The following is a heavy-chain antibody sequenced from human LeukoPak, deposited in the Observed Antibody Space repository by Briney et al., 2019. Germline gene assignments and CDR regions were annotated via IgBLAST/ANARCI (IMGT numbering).Heavy chain of an antibody. D-gene: IGHD5-24*01. CDR3: ARQSRDGSKTRGYYFDS. V-gene: IGHV5-51*01. J-gene: IGHJ4*02. CDR2: MYPADSDT. Sequence: GDSRKISCQGSRYIFTNYWIGWVRQMPGKCLDSMGIMYPADSDTTYSPSFEGHVTISADQSMDTVYLQWSSLKGSDTATDYCARQSRDGSKTRGYYFDSWGQGSLVTVSS. CDR1: RYIFTNYW.